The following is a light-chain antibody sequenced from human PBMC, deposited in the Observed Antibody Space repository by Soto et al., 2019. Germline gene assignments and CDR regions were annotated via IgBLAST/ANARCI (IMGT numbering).Light chain of an antibody. CDR1: QGISNY. V-gene: IGKV1-27*01. J-gene: IGKJ3*01. CDR3: HMYTSAPLT. Sequence: DIQMTQSPSSLSASVGDRVTITCRASQGISNYLAWYQQKPGKVPKLLIYAASTLQSWVLSRFSGRGSGTDFTLTIISLQPEDVATYYCHMYTSAPLTFGPGTKVDFK. CDR2: AAS.